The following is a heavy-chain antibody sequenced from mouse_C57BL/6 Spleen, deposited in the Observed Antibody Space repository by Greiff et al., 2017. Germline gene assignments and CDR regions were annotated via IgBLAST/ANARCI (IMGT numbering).Heavy chain of an antibody. J-gene: IGHJ2*01. CDR1: GYTFTDYY. CDR3: ARFWEGGYYFDY. D-gene: IGHD4-1*01. Sequence: VQLQESGPELVKPGASVKISCKASGYTFTDYYINWVKQRPGQGLEWIGWIFPGSGSTYYNEKFKGKATLTVDTSSSTAYMLLSSLTSEDSAVYFCARFWEGGYYFDYWGQGTTLTVSS. V-gene: IGHV1-75*01. CDR2: IFPGSGST.